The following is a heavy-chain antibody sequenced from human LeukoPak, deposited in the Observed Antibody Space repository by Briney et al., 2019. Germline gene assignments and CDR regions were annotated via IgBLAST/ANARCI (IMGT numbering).Heavy chain of an antibody. CDR3: ARAGYYYDGSGYYYADY. J-gene: IGHJ4*02. CDR1: GGSISSYY. CDR2: IYTSGST. D-gene: IGHD3-22*01. V-gene: IGHV4-4*07. Sequence: SETLSLTCTVSGGSISSYYWSWIRQPAGKGLEWIGCIYTSGSTNYNPSLKSRVTMSVDTSKNQFSLKLSSVTAADTAVYYCARAGYYYDGSGYYYADYWGQGTLVTVSS.